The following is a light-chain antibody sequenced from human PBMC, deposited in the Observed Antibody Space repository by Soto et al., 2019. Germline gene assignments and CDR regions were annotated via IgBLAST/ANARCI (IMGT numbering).Light chain of an antibody. Sequence: DIQMTQPPSTLSGSVGDRVTITCRASQTISSWLAWYQQKPGKAPKLLIYKASTLKSGVPSRFSGSGPGTEFTLTISSLQPDDVETYYCQHYNSYSEAFGQGTKVELK. CDR1: QTISSW. V-gene: IGKV1-5*03. CDR2: KAS. J-gene: IGKJ1*01. CDR3: QHYNSYSEA.